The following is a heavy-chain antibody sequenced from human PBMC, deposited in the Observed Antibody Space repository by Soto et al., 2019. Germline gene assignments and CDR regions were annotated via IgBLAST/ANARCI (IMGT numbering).Heavy chain of an antibody. Sequence: SVKVSCKASGGTFSSYAISWVRQAPGQGLGWMGGIIPIFGTANYAQKFQGRVTITADESTSTAYMELSSLRSEDTAVYYCARARIVVVTATGSAFDYWGQGTLVTVSS. CDR2: IIPIFGTA. D-gene: IGHD2-21*02. V-gene: IGHV1-69*13. CDR3: ARARIVVVTATGSAFDY. J-gene: IGHJ4*02. CDR1: GGTFSSYA.